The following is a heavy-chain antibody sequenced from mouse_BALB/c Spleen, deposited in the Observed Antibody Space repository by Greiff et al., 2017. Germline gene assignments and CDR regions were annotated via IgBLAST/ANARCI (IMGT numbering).Heavy chain of an antibody. CDR3: ARGITMITTFDY. V-gene: IGHV5-6-5*01. J-gene: IGHJ2*01. D-gene: IGHD2-4*01. CDR1: GFTFSSYA. CDR2: ISSGGST. Sequence: EVMLVESGGGLVKPGGSLKLSCAASGFTFSSYAMSWVRQTPEKRLEWVASISSGGSTYYPDSVKGRFTISRDNARNILYLQMSSLRSEDTAMYYCARGITMITTFDYWGQGTTLTVSS.